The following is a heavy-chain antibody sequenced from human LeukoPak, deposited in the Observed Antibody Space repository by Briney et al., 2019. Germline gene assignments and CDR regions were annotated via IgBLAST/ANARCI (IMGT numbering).Heavy chain of an antibody. CDR1: GSTFSSYS. CDR2: ISSSSSYI. J-gene: IGHJ4*02. Sequence: GGSLRLSCAASGSTFSSYSMNWVRQAPGKGLEWVSSISSSSSYIYYADSVKGRFTISRDNAKNSLYLQMNSLRAEDTAVYYCAREGIQLWLHLFDYWGQGTLVTVSS. D-gene: IGHD5-18*01. CDR3: AREGIQLWLHLFDY. V-gene: IGHV3-21*01.